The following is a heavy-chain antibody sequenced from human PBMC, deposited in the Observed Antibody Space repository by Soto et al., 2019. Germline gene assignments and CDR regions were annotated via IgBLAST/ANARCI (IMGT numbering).Heavy chain of an antibody. J-gene: IGHJ6*02. CDR2: IKQDGSEK. CDR3: ARDTNDFWSGYYDYYYYYGMDV. V-gene: IGHV3-7*05. Sequence: GGSLRLSCAASGFTFSSYSMSWVRQAQGKGLEWVANIKQDGSEKYYVDSVKGRFTISRDNAKNSLYLQMNSLRAEDTAVYYCARDTNDFWSGYYDYYYYYGMDVWGQGTTVTVSS. D-gene: IGHD3-3*01. CDR1: GFTFSSYS.